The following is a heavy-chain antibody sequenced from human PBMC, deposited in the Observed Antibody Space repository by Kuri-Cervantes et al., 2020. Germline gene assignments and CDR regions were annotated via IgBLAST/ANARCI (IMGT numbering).Heavy chain of an antibody. Sequence: GGSLRLSCAASGFTFDDYAMHWVRQAPGKGLEWVSLISWDGGSTYYADSVKGRFTISRDNAKNSLYLQMNSLRAEDTAVYYCARIKSSSTQYYYYYMDVWGKGTTVTVSS. CDR3: ARIKSSSTQYYYYYMDV. CDR1: GFTFDDYA. J-gene: IGHJ6*03. D-gene: IGHD6-6*01. CDR2: ISWDGGST. V-gene: IGHV3-43D*04.